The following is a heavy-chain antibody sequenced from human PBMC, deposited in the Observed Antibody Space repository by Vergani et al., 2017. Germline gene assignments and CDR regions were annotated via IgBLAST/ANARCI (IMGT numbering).Heavy chain of an antibody. CDR1: GGSFTSYH. V-gene: IGHV4-34*01. J-gene: IGHJ6*03. Sequence: QVQLQQWGGGLLKPSETLSLTCVVNGGSFTSYHWTWIRQSPGEGLEWVGDSDHTGRPDYNPSLKSRLTMSVDKSRNQLSLTLNSVTATDTAIYFCARVNTETNGHLYYYYYMDVWGQGTAVTVS. D-gene: IGHD4-11*01. CDR3: ARVNTETNGHLYYYYYMDV. CDR2: SDHTGRP.